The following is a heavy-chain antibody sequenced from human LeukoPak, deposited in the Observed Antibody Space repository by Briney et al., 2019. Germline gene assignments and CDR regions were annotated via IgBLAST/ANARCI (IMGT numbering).Heavy chain of an antibody. V-gene: IGHV4-61*05. J-gene: IGHJ2*01. CDR1: GGSISSSSYY. D-gene: IGHD3-3*01. CDR2: IFYSGST. Sequence: SETLSLTCTVSGGSISSSSYYWGWIRQPPGKGLEWIGYIFYSGSTNYNPSLKSRVTISVDTSKNQFSLKLSSVTAADTAVYYCARHYDFWSGSRNWYFDLWGRGTLVTVSS. CDR3: ARHYDFWSGSRNWYFDL.